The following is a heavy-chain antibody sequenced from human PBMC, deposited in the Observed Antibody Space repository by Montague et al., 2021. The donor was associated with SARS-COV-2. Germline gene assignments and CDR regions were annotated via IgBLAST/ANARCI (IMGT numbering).Heavy chain of an antibody. Sequence: SETLSLTSTVSGDSISRYYWGWIRQPPGKGLEWMGYHYNSGSTNYSPTLKSRIAMSVDTSENQFSLKLFSVTAADTAVYYCARVVVDASGWYHFDYWGQGALVTVSS. V-gene: IGHV4-59*12. CDR2: HYNSGST. CDR1: GDSISRYY. D-gene: IGHD6-19*01. CDR3: ARVVVDASGWYHFDY. J-gene: IGHJ4*02.